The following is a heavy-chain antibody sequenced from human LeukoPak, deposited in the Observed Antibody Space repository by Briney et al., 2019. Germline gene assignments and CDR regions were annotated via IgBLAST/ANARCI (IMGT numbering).Heavy chain of an antibody. Sequence: SETLSLTCTVSGGSITSSTYYWGWIRQPPGKGLEWIGSISFSGSTYYSPSLKRRVTISVDTSKNQFSLKLGSVTATDTALYYCARLRYSVGWYTSWGQGTLVTVSS. V-gene: IGHV4-39*01. CDR3: ARLRYSVGWYTS. CDR2: ISFSGST. D-gene: IGHD6-19*01. CDR1: GGSITSSTYY. J-gene: IGHJ5*02.